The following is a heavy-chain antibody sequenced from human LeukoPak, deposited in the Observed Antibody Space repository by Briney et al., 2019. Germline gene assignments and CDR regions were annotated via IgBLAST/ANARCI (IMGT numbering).Heavy chain of an antibody. J-gene: IGHJ4*01. D-gene: IGHD1-26*01. CDR2: IYPGDSDT. CDR3: ARRRDLYSGSYYPFDY. V-gene: IGHV5-51*01. Sequence: GESLKISCQGSGYSFSTYWITWVRQMPGKGLEWMGIIYPGDSDTRYSPSFQGQVTISTDESVSTAYLQWTSLRASDTAMYYCARRRDLYSGSYYPFDYWGQGTLVTVSS. CDR1: GYSFSTYW.